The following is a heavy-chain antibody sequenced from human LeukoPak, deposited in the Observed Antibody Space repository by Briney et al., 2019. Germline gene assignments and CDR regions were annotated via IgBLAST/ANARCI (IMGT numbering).Heavy chain of an antibody. Sequence: LGGSLRLSCAASGFTFSSYGMHWVRQAPGKGLEWVAVISYDGSNKYYADSVKGRFTISRDNSKNTLYLQMNSLRAEDTAVYYCAKDLLPLRYFDWPGFDIWGQGTMVTVSS. V-gene: IGHV3-30*18. CDR1: GFTFSSYG. D-gene: IGHD3-9*01. J-gene: IGHJ3*02. CDR3: AKDLLPLRYFDWPGFDI. CDR2: ISYDGSNK.